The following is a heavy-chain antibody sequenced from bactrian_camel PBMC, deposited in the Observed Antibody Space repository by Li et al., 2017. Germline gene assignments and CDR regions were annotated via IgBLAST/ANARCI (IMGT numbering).Heavy chain of an antibody. CDR1: GLSVSAYY. Sequence: HVQLVESGGGLVQPGGILRLSCQASGLSVSAYYMSWVREAPGKGLEWVSSIHLGDGRTNSADSVKGRFTISKDNSKKMLYLQMNSLKSEDTALYYCANDRFDYWGQGTQVTVS. CDR3: ANDRFDY. CDR2: IHLGDGRT. V-gene: IGHV3S1*01. J-gene: IGHJ4*01.